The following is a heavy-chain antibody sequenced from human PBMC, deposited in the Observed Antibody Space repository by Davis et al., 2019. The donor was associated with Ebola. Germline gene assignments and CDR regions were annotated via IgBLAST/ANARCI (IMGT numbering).Heavy chain of an antibody. D-gene: IGHD3-22*01. Sequence: PGGSLRLSCAAPGFTFSSYVMHWVRQAPGKGLEWVAVMAIDGSNVKQYTDSVKGRFTISRDDSKNTLYLQMDSLRAEDTAVFYCARDRGYDSSGPPSDYWGQGTLVTVSS. V-gene: IGHV3-30*04. CDR1: GFTFSSYV. J-gene: IGHJ4*02. CDR2: MAIDGSNVK. CDR3: ARDRGYDSSGPPSDY.